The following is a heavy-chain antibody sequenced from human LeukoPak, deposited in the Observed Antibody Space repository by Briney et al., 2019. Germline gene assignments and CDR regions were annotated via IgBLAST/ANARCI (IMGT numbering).Heavy chain of an antibody. V-gene: IGHV3-48*01. J-gene: IGHJ3*01. CDR2: ISSSSSTI. CDR1: GFTFSSYS. Sequence: GGSLRLSCAASGFTFSSYSMNWVRQAPGKGLEWVSYISSSSSTIYYADSVKGRFTISRDNAKNSLYLQMNSLSAEDTAVYYCARDRDVVVPAAIGLWGQGTMVTVSS. D-gene: IGHD2-2*01. CDR3: ARDRDVVVPAAIGL.